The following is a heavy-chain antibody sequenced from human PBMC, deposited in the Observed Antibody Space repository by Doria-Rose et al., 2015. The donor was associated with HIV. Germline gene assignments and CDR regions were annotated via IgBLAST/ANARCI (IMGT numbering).Heavy chain of an antibody. CDR2: ILSDDER. CDR3: ARIKSSRWYHKYYFDF. Sequence: ESGPVLVKPTETLTLTCTVSGVSLSSPGMGVSWIRQPPGKALEWLANILSDDERSYKTSLKSRRTISRGTSKSQVVLTMADMDPVDTATYYCARIKSSRWYHKYYFDFWGQGTLVIVSA. D-gene: IGHD6-13*01. V-gene: IGHV2-26*01. J-gene: IGHJ4*02. CDR1: GVSLSSPGMG.